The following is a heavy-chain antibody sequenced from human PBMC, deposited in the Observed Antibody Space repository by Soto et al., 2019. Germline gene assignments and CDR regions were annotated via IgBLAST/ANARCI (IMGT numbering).Heavy chain of an antibody. Sequence: GGSLRLSCAASGFTFSSYAMHWVRQAPGKGLEWVAVISYDGSNKYYADSVKGRFTISRDNSKNTLYLQMNSLRAEDTAVYYCARDFALGSSSSGSQFLGYYYYGMDVWGQGTTVTVSS. D-gene: IGHD6-6*01. CDR1: GFTFSSYA. J-gene: IGHJ6*02. V-gene: IGHV3-30-3*01. CDR2: ISYDGSNK. CDR3: ARDFALGSSSSGSQFLGYYYYGMDV.